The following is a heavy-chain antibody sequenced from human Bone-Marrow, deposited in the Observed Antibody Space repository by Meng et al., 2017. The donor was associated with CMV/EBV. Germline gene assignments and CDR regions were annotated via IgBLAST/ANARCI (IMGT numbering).Heavy chain of an antibody. CDR2: INPNSGGT. CDR3: ARGGLSMDV. CDR1: EYTFTRYD. J-gene: IGHJ6*02. V-gene: IGHV1-2*02. D-gene: IGHD5-12*01. Sequence: ASVKVSCKASEYTFTRYDINWVRQATGQGLEWMGWINPNSGGTNYAQKFQGRVTMTRDTSISTAYMELSRLRSDDTAVYYCARGGLSMDVWGQGTTGTVSS.